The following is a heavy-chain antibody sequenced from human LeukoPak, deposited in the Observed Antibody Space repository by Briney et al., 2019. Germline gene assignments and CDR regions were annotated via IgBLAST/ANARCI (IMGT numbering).Heavy chain of an antibody. CDR1: GYTFTSYG. V-gene: IGHV1-18*01. CDR3: ARAGYYDFWSGGRYYYYGMDV. D-gene: IGHD3-3*01. Sequence: ASVKVSCKASGYTFTSYGISWVRQAPGQGLEWMGWISAYNGNTNCAQKLQGRVTMTTDTSTRTAYMELRSLRSDDTAVYYCARAGYYDFWSGGRYYYYGMDVWGQGTTVTVSS. CDR2: ISAYNGNT. J-gene: IGHJ6*02.